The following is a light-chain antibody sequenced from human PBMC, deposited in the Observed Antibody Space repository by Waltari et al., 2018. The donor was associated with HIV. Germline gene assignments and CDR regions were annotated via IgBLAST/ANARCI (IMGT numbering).Light chain of an antibody. J-gene: IGKJ1*01. CDR2: AAS. CDR1: QDISNY. CDR3: QKYDSAPRT. V-gene: IGKV1-27*01. Sequence: DIQMTQSPSSLSASVGDRVPITCRASQDISNYLAWYQQKPGKIPKLLIYAASSLHSGVPSRFSGSGSGTDFTLTIGGLQPEDVATYYCQKYDSAPRTFGQGTKVEIK.